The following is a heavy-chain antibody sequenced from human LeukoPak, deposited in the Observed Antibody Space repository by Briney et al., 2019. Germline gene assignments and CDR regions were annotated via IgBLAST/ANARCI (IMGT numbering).Heavy chain of an antibody. CDR2: FYHSGST. CDR1: GHSISSGYY. D-gene: IGHD2-2*02. CDR3: ARPYCSSTSCYTQRDYYFDY. Sequence: PSETLSLTCAVSGHSISSGYYWGWIRQPPGKGLEWIGSFYHSGSTYYNPSLKSRVTISVDTSKNQFSLKLSSVTAADTAVYYCARPYCSSTSCYTQRDYYFDYWGQGTLVTVSS. V-gene: IGHV4-38-2*01. J-gene: IGHJ4*02.